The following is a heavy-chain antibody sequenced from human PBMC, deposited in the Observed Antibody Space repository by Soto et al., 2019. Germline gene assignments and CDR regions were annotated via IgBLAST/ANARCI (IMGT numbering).Heavy chain of an antibody. CDR3: ARGGPYYYSLRGSRVADF. D-gene: IGHD3-22*01. V-gene: IGHV3-74*01. CDR1: GFTFNDYW. CDR2: INADGTST. Sequence: EVQLVESGGGLVQRGGSLRLSCEASGFTFNDYWMHCVRQVPGKGLVWVSRINADGTSTSYADSVKGRFTISRDNAKNTLYLVMNSLRAEDSALYYCARGGPYYYSLRGSRVADFWGQGTLVTLSS. J-gene: IGHJ4*02.